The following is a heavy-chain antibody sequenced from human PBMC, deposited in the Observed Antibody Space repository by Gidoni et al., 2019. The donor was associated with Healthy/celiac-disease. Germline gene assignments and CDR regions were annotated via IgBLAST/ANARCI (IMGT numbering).Heavy chain of an antibody. D-gene: IGHD3-10*01. CDR1: GFTFRSYA. J-gene: IGHJ6*02. CDR3: ARVIRAGELSGMDV. V-gene: IGHV3-30*04. CDR2: ISYDGSNK. Sequence: QVQLVESGGGVVQPGRSLRLSCAASGFTFRSYAMHWVRQAPGKGLEWVAVISYDGSNKYYADSVKGRFTISRDNSKNTLYLQMNSLRAEDTAVYYCARVIRAGELSGMDVWGQGTTVTVSS.